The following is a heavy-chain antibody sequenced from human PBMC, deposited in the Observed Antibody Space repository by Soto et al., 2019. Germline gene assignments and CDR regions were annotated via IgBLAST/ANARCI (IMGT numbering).Heavy chain of an antibody. CDR1: GFTFSSYA. CDR3: ARGVSSWYWAYFDH. CDR2: ISYDGSNK. D-gene: IGHD6-13*01. Sequence: QVQLVESGGGVVQPGRSLRLSCAASGFTFSSYAMHWVRQAPGKGLEWVAVISYDGSNKYYADSVKGRFTISRDNSKNTLYLQMNSLRAEDTAVYYCARGVSSWYWAYFDHWGQGTLVTVSS. V-gene: IGHV3-30-3*01. J-gene: IGHJ4*02.